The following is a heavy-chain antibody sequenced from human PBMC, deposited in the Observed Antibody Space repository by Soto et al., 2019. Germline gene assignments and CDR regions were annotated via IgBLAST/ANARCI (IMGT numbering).Heavy chain of an antibody. D-gene: IGHD3-22*01. Sequence: ASVKVSCKASGGTFSSYAISWVRQAPGQGLEWMGVIIPIFGTANYAQKFQGRVTITSDKSKSTAYMELSSLRSEDTAVYYCARDSTYYYDSSGYYYHNXWGQVTLVTVSX. CDR3: ARDSTYYYDSSGYYYHNX. J-gene: IGHJ4*02. CDR2: IIPIFGTA. CDR1: GGTFSSYA. V-gene: IGHV1-69*06.